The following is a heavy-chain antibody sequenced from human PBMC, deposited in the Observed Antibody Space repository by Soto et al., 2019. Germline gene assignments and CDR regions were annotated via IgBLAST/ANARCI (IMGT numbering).Heavy chain of an antibody. CDR1: GFTFDNAW. V-gene: IGHV3-15*01. CDR3: TTDLPWSYGALGY. CDR2: IKSKTDGGTT. J-gene: IGHJ4*02. Sequence: GGSLRLSCAASGFTFDNAWMTWVRQAPGKGLEWVGRIKSKTDGGTTDYASPVKGRFTISRDDSNNTLYLQINSLKTEDTAMYYCTTDLPWSYGALGYWGQGTLVTVSS. D-gene: IGHD1-26*01.